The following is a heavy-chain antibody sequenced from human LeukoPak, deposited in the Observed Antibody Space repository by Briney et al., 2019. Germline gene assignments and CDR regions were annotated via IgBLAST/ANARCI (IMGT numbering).Heavy chain of an antibody. Sequence: SVKVSCKASGGTFSSYAISWVRQAPGQGLEWMGGIIPIFGTANYAQKFQGRVTITADESTSTAYMELSSLRSEDTAVYYCARVRERAPYYFDYWGQGTLVAVSS. CDR1: GGTFSSYA. J-gene: IGHJ4*02. D-gene: IGHD1-26*01. CDR2: IIPIFGTA. V-gene: IGHV1-69*13. CDR3: ARVRERAPYYFDY.